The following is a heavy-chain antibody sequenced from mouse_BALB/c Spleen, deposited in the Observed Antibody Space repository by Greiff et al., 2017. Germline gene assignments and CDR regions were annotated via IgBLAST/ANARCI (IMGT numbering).Heavy chain of an antibody. CDR3: ARGLRPAWFAY. J-gene: IGHJ3*01. CDR2: ISTYYGDA. CDR1: GYTFTDYA. D-gene: IGHD2-2*01. V-gene: IGHV1-67*01. Sequence: VQLQQSGPELVKPGVSVKISCKGSGYTFTDYAMHWVKQSHAKSLEWIGVISTYYGDASYNQKFKGKATMTVDKSSSTAYMELARLTSEDSAIYYCARGLRPAWFAYWGQGTLVTVSA.